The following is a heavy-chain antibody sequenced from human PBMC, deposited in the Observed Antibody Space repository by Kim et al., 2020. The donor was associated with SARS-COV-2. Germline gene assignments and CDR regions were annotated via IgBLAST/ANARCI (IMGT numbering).Heavy chain of an antibody. CDR3: ARGREGVGQLGWFDP. D-gene: IGHD6-6*01. J-gene: IGHJ5*02. V-gene: IGHV1-2*02. Sequence: QKFQGRVTMTRDTSISTAYMELGRLRSDDTAVYYCARGREGVGQLGWFDPWGQGTLVTVSS.